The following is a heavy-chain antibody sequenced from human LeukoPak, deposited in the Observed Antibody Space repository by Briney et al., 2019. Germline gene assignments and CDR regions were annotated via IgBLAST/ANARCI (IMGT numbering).Heavy chain of an antibody. CDR1: GGTFSSYA. D-gene: IGHD3-10*01. CDR3: ARGVTMVRGVTSTGNWFDP. Sequence: SVKVSCEASGGTFSSYAISWVRQAPGQGLEWMGGIIPIFGTANYAQKFQGRVTITADESTSTAYMELSSLRSEDTAVYYCARGVTMVRGVTSTGNWFDPWGQGTLVTVSS. J-gene: IGHJ5*02. V-gene: IGHV1-69*01. CDR2: IIPIFGTA.